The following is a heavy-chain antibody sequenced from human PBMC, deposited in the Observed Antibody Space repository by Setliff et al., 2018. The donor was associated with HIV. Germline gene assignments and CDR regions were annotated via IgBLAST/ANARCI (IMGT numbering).Heavy chain of an antibody. V-gene: IGHV5-51*01. Sequence: GESLKISCKGSGYSFPSHWIGWVRQMPGKGLEWMGIIYPGDSDTRYSPSFQGQVTISADKSFSTADLQWSSLKASDTAMSYCARGGVVGGTPFGPNAPPYFDYWGQGTLVTVSS. CDR1: GYSFPSHW. CDR3: ARGGVVGGTPFGPNAPPYFDY. D-gene: IGHD2-15*01. CDR2: IYPGDSDT. J-gene: IGHJ4*02.